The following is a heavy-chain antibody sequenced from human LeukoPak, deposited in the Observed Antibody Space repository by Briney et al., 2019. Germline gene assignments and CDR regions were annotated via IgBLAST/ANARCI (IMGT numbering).Heavy chain of an antibody. CDR3: ARDYGGSSPFDY. CDR2: ISSSDSTI. V-gene: IGHV3-11*04. Sequence: GGSLRLSCTASRFTLNQYFMSWIRQAPGKGLEWVSYISSSDSTIYYADSVKGRFTISRDNAKNSLYLQMNSLRAEDTAVYYCARDYGGSSPFDYWGQGTLVTVSS. CDR1: RFTLNQYF. D-gene: IGHD4-23*01. J-gene: IGHJ4*02.